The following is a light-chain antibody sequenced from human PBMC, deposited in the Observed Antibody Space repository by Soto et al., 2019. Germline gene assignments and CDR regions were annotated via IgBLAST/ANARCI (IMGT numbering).Light chain of an antibody. Sequence: QSALTQPASVSGSPGQSITISCTGTSSDVGSYDLVSWYQQHPGKAPKLIIYEGRERPSGVSDRFSGSKSGNTASLTISGLQAEDEADYFCCSYAGSSTLGVVVFGGGTQLTVL. V-gene: IGLV2-23*01. CDR3: CSYAGSSTLGVVV. J-gene: IGLJ2*01. CDR1: SSDVGSYDL. CDR2: EGR.